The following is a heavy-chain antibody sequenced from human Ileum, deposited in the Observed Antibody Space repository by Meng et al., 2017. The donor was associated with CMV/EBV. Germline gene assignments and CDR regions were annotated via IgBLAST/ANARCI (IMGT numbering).Heavy chain of an antibody. CDR2: IYYSGST. CDR3: ARENPPNYYDSSGPNDWYFDL. D-gene: IGHD3-22*01. V-gene: IGHV4-31*02. J-gene: IGHJ2*01. CDR1: C. Sequence: CWSWIRPHPGTGLEWIGYIYYSGSTYYNPSLKSRVTISVDTSKNQFSLKLNSVTAADTAVYYCARENPPNYYDSSGPNDWYFDLWGRGTLVTVSS.